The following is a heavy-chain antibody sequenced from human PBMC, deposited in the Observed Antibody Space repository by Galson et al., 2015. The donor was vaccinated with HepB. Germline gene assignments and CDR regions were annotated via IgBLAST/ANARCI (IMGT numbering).Heavy chain of an antibody. V-gene: IGHV3-74*01. J-gene: IGHJ4*02. CDR1: GFTFSTYW. D-gene: IGHD2-15*01. Sequence: SLRLSCAASGFTFSTYWMHWVRQAPGKGLVWVSRINSDGRSTTYADSVKGRFTISRDNAKNTLYLQMNSLRAEDTAVYYCARGYCSGGSCSWYFDYWGQGTLVTVSS. CDR2: INSDGRST. CDR3: ARGYCSGGSCSWYFDY.